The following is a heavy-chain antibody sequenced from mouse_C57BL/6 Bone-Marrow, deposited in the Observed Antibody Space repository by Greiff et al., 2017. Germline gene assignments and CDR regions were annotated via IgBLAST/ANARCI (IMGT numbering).Heavy chain of an antibody. Sequence: EVKVVESEGGLVQPGSSMKLSCTASGFTFSDYYMAWVRQVPEKGLEWVANINYDGSSTYYLDSLKSRFIISRDNAKNILYLQMSSLQADDTAIYYCARDWTVVAPFDYWGQGTTLTVSS. V-gene: IGHV5-16*01. D-gene: IGHD1-1*01. CDR1: GFTFSDYY. CDR3: ARDWTVVAPFDY. CDR2: INYDGSST. J-gene: IGHJ2*01.